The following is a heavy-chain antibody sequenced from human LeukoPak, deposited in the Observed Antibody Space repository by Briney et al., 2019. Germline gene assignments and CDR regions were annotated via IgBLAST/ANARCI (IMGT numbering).Heavy chain of an antibody. V-gene: IGHV4-59*01. D-gene: IGHD1-14*01. J-gene: IGHJ3*02. CDR2: IYYSGST. CDR1: GGSISSYY. Sequence: PSETLSLTCTVSGGSISSYYWSWIRQPPGKGLEWIGYIYYSGSTNYNPSLKSRVTISVDTSETQFSLKLSSVTAADTAVYYCARYRNEALFAFDIWGQGTMVTVSS. CDR3: ARYRNEALFAFDI.